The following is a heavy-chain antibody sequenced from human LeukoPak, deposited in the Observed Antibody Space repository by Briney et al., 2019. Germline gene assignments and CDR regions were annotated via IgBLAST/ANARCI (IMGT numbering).Heavy chain of an antibody. Sequence: ASVKVSCKASGCTFTGYYMHWVRQAPGQGLEWMGWINPNSGGTSYAQKFQGWVTMTRDTSISTAYMELSRLRSDDTAVYYCARVGGSGWYDSLYYFDYWGQGTLVTVSS. CDR2: INPNSGGT. J-gene: IGHJ4*02. CDR3: ARVGGSGWYDSLYYFDY. D-gene: IGHD6-19*01. V-gene: IGHV1-2*04. CDR1: GCTFTGYY.